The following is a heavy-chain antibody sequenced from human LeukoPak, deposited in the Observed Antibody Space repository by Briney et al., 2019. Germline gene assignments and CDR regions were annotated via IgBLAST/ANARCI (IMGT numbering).Heavy chain of an antibody. Sequence: ASVKVSCKASGYTFTGYYMHWVRQAPGQGLEWMGWINPNSGGTNYARKFQGRVTMTRDTSISTAYMELSRLRSDDTAVYYCARALVGATINSDYWGQGTLVTVSS. V-gene: IGHV1-2*02. CDR3: ARALVGATINSDY. CDR2: INPNSGGT. J-gene: IGHJ4*02. CDR1: GYTFTGYY. D-gene: IGHD1-26*01.